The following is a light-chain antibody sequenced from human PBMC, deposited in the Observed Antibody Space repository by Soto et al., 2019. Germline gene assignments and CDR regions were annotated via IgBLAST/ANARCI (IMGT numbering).Light chain of an antibody. J-gene: IGKJ2*01. Sequence: EIVLTQSPGTLSLSPGERATLSCWASQSVSSNYLAWYQQKPGQAPRLPISGASSRATGIPDRFSGSGSGTDFTLTISRLQPEDFAVYYCQQSGSSPYTFGQGTKLEIK. V-gene: IGKV3-20*01. CDR3: QQSGSSPYT. CDR2: GAS. CDR1: QSVSSNY.